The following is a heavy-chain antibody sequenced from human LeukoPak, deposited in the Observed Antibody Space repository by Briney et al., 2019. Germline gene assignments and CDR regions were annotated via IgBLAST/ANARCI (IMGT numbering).Heavy chain of an antibody. Sequence: SETLSLTCAVSGGSIGSSSYYWGWIRQPPGKGLEWIGSIYYSGSTYYNPSLKSRVTISVDTSKNQFSLKLSSVTAADTAVYYCASERSANVGMDVWGQGTTVTVSS. D-gene: IGHD2-15*01. CDR3: ASERSANVGMDV. V-gene: IGHV4-39*01. J-gene: IGHJ6*02. CDR2: IYYSGST. CDR1: GGSIGSSSYY.